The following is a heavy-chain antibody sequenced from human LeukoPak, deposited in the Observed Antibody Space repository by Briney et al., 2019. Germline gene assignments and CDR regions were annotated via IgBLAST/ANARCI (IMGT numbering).Heavy chain of an antibody. CDR3: ARGPIYVWGSYRCTGAFDY. CDR1: GGSFSGYY. Sequence: SETLSLTCAVYGGSFSGYYWSWIRQPPGKGLEWIGEINHSGSTNYNPSLKSRVTISVDTSKNQFSLKLSSVTAADTAVYYCARGPIYVWGSYRCTGAFDYWGQGTLVTVSS. CDR2: INHSGST. J-gene: IGHJ4*02. D-gene: IGHD3-16*02. V-gene: IGHV4-34*01.